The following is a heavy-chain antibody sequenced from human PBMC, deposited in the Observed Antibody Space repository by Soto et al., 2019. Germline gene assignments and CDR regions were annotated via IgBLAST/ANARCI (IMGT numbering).Heavy chain of an antibody. V-gene: IGHV4-4*02. J-gene: IGHJ5*02. CDR3: AREIVTAGGNNYFDP. CDR1: GGTVASSHW. Sequence: NPSETLSLTCGVSGGTVASSHWWSWVRQSPGGGLEWIGNVYHTGDTNFNPSLQSRVTISVDKSNNQFSLRLNSLTAADTAVYFCAREIVTAGGNNYFDPWGPGTLVTV. D-gene: IGHD2-21*02. CDR2: VYHTGDT.